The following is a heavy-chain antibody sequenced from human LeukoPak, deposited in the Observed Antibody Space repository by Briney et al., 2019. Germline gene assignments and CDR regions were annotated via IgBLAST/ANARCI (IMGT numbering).Heavy chain of an antibody. CDR3: ARGPLSIAARPFDY. V-gene: IGHV1-8*01. CDR1: GYTFTSYD. D-gene: IGHD6-25*01. J-gene: IGHJ4*02. CDR2: MNPNSGNT. Sequence: ASVKVSCKASGYTFTSYDINWVRQATGQGLEWMGWMNPNSGNTGYAQKFQGRVTMTRNTSISTAYMELSSLRSEDTAVYYCARGPLSIAARPFDYWGQGTLVTVSS.